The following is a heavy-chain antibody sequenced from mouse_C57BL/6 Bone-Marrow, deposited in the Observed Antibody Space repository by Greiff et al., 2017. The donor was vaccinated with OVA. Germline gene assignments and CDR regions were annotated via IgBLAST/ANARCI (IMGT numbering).Heavy chain of an antibody. V-gene: IGHV5-17*01. CDR3: ARGGSLNGYDPAY. CDR2: ISSGSSTI. CDR1: GFTFSDYG. D-gene: IGHD2-2*01. J-gene: IGHJ2*01. Sequence: EVQVVESGGGLVKPGGSLKLSCAASGFTFSDYGMHWVRQAPEKGLEWVAYISSGSSTIYYADTVKGRFTISRDNAKNTLFLQMTSLRSEDTAMYYCARGGSLNGYDPAYWGQGTTLTVSS.